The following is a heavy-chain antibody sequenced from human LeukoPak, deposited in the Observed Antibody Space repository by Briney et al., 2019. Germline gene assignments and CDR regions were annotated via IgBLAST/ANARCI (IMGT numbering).Heavy chain of an antibody. CDR1: GGSISSGGYY. Sequence: SETLSLTCTVSGGSISSGGYYWSWIRQPPGKGLEWIGYIYHSGSTYYNPSLKSRVTISVDRSKNQFSLKLSSVTAADTAVYYCARGPYSPAWNYYYYMDVWGKGTTVTVSS. J-gene: IGHJ6*03. V-gene: IGHV4-30-2*01. CDR2: IYHSGST. D-gene: IGHD2-21*01. CDR3: ARGPYSPAWNYYYYMDV.